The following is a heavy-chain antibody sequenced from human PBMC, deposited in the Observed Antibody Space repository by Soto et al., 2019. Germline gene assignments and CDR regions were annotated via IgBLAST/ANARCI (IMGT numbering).Heavy chain of an antibody. V-gene: IGHV3-13*05. D-gene: IGHD4-17*01. CDR2: IGTAGDP. CDR1: GFTFSSYD. CDR3: ARGTDYGDSSYWYFDL. Sequence: GGSLRLSCAASGFTFSSYDMHWVRQATGKGLEWVSAIGTAGDPYYPGSVKGRFTISRENAKNSLYLQMNSLRAGDTAVYYCARGTDYGDSSYWYFDLWGRGTLVTVSS. J-gene: IGHJ2*01.